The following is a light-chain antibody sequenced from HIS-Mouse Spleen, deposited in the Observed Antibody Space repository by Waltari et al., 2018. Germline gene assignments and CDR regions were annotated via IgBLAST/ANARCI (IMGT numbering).Light chain of an antibody. CDR3: YSTDSSGNHRV. CDR2: EDS. J-gene: IGLJ2*01. V-gene: IGLV3-10*01. Sequence: SYELTQPPSVSVSPGQTARITCPGDALPKTYDYWYQQKSGQAPVLVIYEDSKRPSGIAERFSGSSSGTMATLTISGAQVEDEADYYCYSTDSSGNHRVFGGGTKLTVL. CDR1: ALPKTY.